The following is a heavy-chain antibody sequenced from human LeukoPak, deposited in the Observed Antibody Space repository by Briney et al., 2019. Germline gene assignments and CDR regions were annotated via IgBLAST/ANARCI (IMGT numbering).Heavy chain of an antibody. V-gene: IGHV3-23*01. Sequence: GGSLRLSCAASGFTFSSYAMSWVRQAPGKGLEWVSAISGSGGSTYYADSVKGRFTISRDNSKNTLYLQMNSLRAEDTAVYYCAQDSDPKLLWFGEPPSPLDYWGQGTLVTVSS. D-gene: IGHD3-10*01. J-gene: IGHJ4*02. CDR2: ISGSGGST. CDR3: AQDSDPKLLWFGEPPSPLDY. CDR1: GFTFSSYA.